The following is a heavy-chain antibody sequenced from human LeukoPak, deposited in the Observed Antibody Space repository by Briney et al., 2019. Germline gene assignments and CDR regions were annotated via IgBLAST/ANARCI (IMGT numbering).Heavy chain of an antibody. D-gene: IGHD3-3*01. J-gene: IGHJ6*02. CDR3: AREVSIFGVVHYYYGMDV. CDR1: GFTFSSYS. CDR2: ISSSSSYI. Sequence: PGGSLRLSCAASGFTFSSYSMNWVRQAPGKGLEWVSSISSSSSYIHYADSVKGRFTISRDNAKNSLYLQMNSLRAEDTAVYYCAREVSIFGVVHYYYGMDVWGQGTTVTVSS. V-gene: IGHV3-21*01.